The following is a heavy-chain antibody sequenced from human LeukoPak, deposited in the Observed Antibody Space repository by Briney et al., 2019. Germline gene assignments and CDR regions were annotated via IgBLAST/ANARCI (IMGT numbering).Heavy chain of an antibody. CDR2: IIPIFGTA. D-gene: IGHD5-12*01. CDR1: GGTFSSYA. V-gene: IGHV1-69*13. J-gene: IGHJ6*03. CDR3: ASSKYSGYAQPNYYMDV. Sequence: ASVKVSCKASGGTFSSYAISWVRQAPGQGLEWMGGIIPIFGTANYAQKFQGRVTITADGSTSTAYMELSSLRSEDTAVYYCASSKYSGYAQPNYYMDVWGKGSTVTVSS.